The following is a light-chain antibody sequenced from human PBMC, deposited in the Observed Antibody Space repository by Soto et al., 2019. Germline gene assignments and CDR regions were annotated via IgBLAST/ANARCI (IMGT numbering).Light chain of an antibody. V-gene: IGLV1-44*01. CDR3: AAWDDSLNGPV. J-gene: IGLJ1*01. CDR2: SNN. Sequence: QLVLTQPPSASGTPGQRVSISCYGSSSNIGSNSVNWYQQLPGTAPKLLIHSNNQRPSGVPDRISGSKSGTSASLAISGLQSEDEADYYCAAWDDSLNGPVFGTGTKLTVL. CDR1: SSNIGSNS.